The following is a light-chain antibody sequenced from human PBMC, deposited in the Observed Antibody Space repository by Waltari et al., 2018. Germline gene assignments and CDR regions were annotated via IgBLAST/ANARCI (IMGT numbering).Light chain of an antibody. J-gene: IGLJ1*01. CDR3: TSFTTTNTYV. CDR2: DVN. CDR1: TSAAGRYNS. V-gene: IGLV2-14*03. Sequence: QSPLTQPASVSGSPGQPITVSCTGTTSAAGRYNSVSWYQQHPGKAPKLLIYDVNTRPSGVSDRFSGSKSGNTASLTISGLQAEDEADYYCTSFTTTNTYVFGSGTEVTVL.